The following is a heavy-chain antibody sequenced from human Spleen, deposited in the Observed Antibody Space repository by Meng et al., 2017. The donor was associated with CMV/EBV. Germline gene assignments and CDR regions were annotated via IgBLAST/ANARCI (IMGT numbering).Heavy chain of an antibody. V-gene: IGHV3-9*01. D-gene: IGHD4-17*01. Sequence: GGSLGLSCAASGFTFGDYAMHWVRQAPGKGLEWVSGISWNSGNMGYADSVKGRFTISRDNAKNSLYLQMDNLGTEDTALYYCVRDRNYGVYLGSDYWGQGTLVTVSS. CDR2: ISWNSGNM. J-gene: IGHJ4*02. CDR1: GFTFGDYA. CDR3: VRDRNYGVYLGSDY.